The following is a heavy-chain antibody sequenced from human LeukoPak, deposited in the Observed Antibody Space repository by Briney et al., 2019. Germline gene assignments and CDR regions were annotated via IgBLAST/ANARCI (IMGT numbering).Heavy chain of an antibody. CDR1: GFTFSDYY. CDR2: ISSSGSTI. CDR3: AKDADFWSGSSWDY. J-gene: IGHJ4*02. D-gene: IGHD3-3*01. V-gene: IGHV3-11*01. Sequence: GGSLRLSCAASGFTFSDYYMSWIRQAPGKGLEWVSYISSSGSTIYYADSVKGRFTISRDNAKNSLYLQMNSLRAEDTAVYYCAKDADFWSGSSWDYWGQGTLVTVSS.